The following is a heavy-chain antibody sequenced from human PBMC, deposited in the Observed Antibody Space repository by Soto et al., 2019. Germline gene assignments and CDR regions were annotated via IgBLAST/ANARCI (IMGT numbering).Heavy chain of an antibody. CDR1: GDSVSSNSAA. D-gene: IGHD4-17*01. CDR3: ARDLLRFGGGDWYFDL. V-gene: IGHV6-1*01. Sequence: QSQTLSLTCAISGDSVSSNSAAWNWLRQSPSRGLEWLGRTYYRSKWYNDYAVSVKSRITINPDTSKNQFSLQLNSVTPEDTAVYYCARDLLRFGGGDWYFDLWGRGTLVTVSS. CDR2: TYYRSKWYN. J-gene: IGHJ2*01.